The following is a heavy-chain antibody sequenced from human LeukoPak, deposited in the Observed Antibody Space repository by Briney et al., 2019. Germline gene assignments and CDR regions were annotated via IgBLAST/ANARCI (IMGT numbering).Heavy chain of an antibody. V-gene: IGHV3-21*01. Sequence: GSLRLSCAASGFTFSSYAMSWVRQAPGKGLEWVSSISSSSSDISYADSLKGRLTISRDNANNLLYVQMNSLRAEDTAVYFCAREMNDRELDFYYGMDVGGQGTTVTVSS. CDR3: AREMNDRELDFYYGMDV. CDR2: ISSSSSDI. D-gene: IGHD1-1*01. CDR1: GFTFSSYA. J-gene: IGHJ6*02.